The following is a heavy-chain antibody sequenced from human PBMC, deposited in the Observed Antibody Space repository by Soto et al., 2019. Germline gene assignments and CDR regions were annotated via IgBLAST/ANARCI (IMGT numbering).Heavy chain of an antibody. J-gene: IGHJ5*02. Sequence: ASETLSLTCTVSGGSISKYYWAWIRQPPGKGLEWIGYIYYNGDTDYSPSLKSRVTISVDTSKNQFSLKLSSVTAADTAVYYCATGQFGQLPGCFDPWGQGTLVTGSS. CDR2: IYYNGDT. CDR1: GGSISKYY. V-gene: IGHV4-59*01. D-gene: IGHD3-10*01. CDR3: ATGQFGQLPGCFDP.